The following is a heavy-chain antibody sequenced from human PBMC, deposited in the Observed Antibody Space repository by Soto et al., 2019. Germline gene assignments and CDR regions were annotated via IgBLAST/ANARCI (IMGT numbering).Heavy chain of an antibody. D-gene: IGHD2-15*01. CDR3: ARYCSGGSCYSSHFDY. J-gene: IGHJ4*02. Sequence: QVQLQESGPGLVKPSQTLSLTCTVSGGSISSGGYYWSWIRQHPGKGLEWIGYIYYSGSTYYDPSLKSRVTLSVHTSKNQFSLKLSSVTAADTAVYYCARYCSGGSCYSSHFDYWGQGTLVTVSS. CDR2: IYYSGST. CDR1: GGSISSGGYY. V-gene: IGHV4-31*03.